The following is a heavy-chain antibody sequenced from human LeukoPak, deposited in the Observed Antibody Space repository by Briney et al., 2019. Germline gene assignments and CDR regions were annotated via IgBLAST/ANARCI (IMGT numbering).Heavy chain of an antibody. CDR2: ISGSDGST. D-gene: IGHD6-13*01. CDR3: AKDTYSSSWYYYYYYYMDV. V-gene: IGHV3-23*01. CDR1: GFTFSNYA. Sequence: GGSLRLSCAASGFTFSNYAMSWVRQAPGKELEWVSAISGSDGSTNYADSVKGRFTISRDNSKNTLYLQMNSLRAEDTAVYYCAKDTYSSSWYYYYYYYMDVWGKGTTVTISS. J-gene: IGHJ6*03.